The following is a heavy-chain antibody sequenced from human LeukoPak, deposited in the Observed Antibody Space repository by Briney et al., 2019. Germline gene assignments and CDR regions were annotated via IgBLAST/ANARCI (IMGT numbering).Heavy chain of an antibody. CDR3: ARDPYSGSYGADYYYYMDV. J-gene: IGHJ6*03. CDR2: INHSAST. Sequence: SETLSLTCAVYGGSFSGYYWSWIRQPPGKGLEWIGDINHSASTNYNPSLKSRVTISVDTSKNQFSLKLSSVTAADTAVYYCARDPYSGSYGADYYYYMDVWGKGTTVTISS. CDR1: GGSFSGYY. V-gene: IGHV4-34*01. D-gene: IGHD1-26*01.